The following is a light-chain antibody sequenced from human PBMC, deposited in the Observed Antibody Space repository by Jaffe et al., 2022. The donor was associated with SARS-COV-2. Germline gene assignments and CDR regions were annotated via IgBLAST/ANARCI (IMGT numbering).Light chain of an antibody. V-gene: IGLV2-14*03. CDR2: DVT. CDR1: SSDIGAYKS. Sequence: QSALTQPASVSGAPGQSITISCTGSSSDIGAYKSVSWYQQQHPGEAPKLIIYDVTNRPSGVSNRFSGSKSGNTASLTISGLQAEDEADYYCSSYRSSDTVIFGGGTKLTVL. CDR3: SSYRSSDTVI. J-gene: IGLJ2*01.